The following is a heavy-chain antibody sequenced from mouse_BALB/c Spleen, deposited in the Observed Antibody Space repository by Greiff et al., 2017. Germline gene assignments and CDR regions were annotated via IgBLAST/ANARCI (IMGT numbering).Heavy chain of an antibody. CDR2: ISYSGST. J-gene: IGHJ1*01. V-gene: IGHV3-2*02. D-gene: IGHD2-2*01. Sequence: EVKLMESGPGLVKPSQSLSLTCTVTGYSITSDYAWNWIRQFPGNKLEWMGYISYSGSTSYNPSLKSRISITRDTSKNQFFLQLNSVTTEDTATYYCARDLLWLRYFDVWGAGTTVTVSS. CDR3: ARDLLWLRYFDV. CDR1: GYSITSDYA.